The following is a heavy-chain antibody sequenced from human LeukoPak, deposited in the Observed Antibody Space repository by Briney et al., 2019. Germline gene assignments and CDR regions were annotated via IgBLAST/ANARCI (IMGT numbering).Heavy chain of an antibody. CDR3: ARVVVAATLLIPDAFDI. D-gene: IGHD2-15*01. V-gene: IGHV4-59*01. Sequence: SETLSLTCTVSGGSISNYYWNWIRQPPGKGLEWIGYIYYSGSTNYNPSLKSRVTISVDTSKNQFSLKLSSVTAADTAVYYCARVVVAATLLIPDAFDIWGQGTMVTVSS. J-gene: IGHJ3*02. CDR2: IYYSGST. CDR1: GGSISNYY.